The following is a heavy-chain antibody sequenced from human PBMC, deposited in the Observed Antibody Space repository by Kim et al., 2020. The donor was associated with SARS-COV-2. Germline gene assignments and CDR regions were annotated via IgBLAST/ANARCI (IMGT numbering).Heavy chain of an antibody. CDR2: IYYSGST. Sequence: SETLSLTCTVSGGSISSYYWSWIRQPPGKGLEWIGYIYYSGSTNYHPSLKSRVTISVDTSKNQFSLKLSSVTAADTAVYYCASLHDYGDYVGDYWGQGTLINVSS. J-gene: IGHJ4*02. V-gene: IGHV4-59*01. D-gene: IGHD4-17*01. CDR1: GGSISSYY. CDR3: ASLHDYGDYVGDY.